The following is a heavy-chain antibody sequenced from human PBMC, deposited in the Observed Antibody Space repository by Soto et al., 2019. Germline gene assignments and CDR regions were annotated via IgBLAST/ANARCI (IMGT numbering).Heavy chain of an antibody. V-gene: IGHV3-15*01. CDR3: TRISAAVSNAFDI. J-gene: IGHJ3*02. CDR1: GFTFSNAW. CDR2: IKSKTDGGTT. D-gene: IGHD6-13*01. Sequence: GGSLRLSCAASGFTFSNAWMSWVRQAPGKGLEWVGRIKSKTDGGTTDYAAPVKGRFTISRDDSKNSLYLQMNSLTTEDTAVYYCTRISAAVSNAFDIWGQGTMVTVSS.